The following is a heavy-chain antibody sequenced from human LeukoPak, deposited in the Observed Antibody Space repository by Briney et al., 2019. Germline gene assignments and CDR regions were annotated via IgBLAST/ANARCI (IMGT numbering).Heavy chain of an antibody. CDR3: ARDEVRGYSYGLILPVDP. Sequence: GASVKVSCKASGYTFTGYYMHWVRQAPGQGLEWMGWINPNSGGTNYAQKFQGRVTMTRDTSISTAYMELSRLRSDDTAVYYCARDEVRGYSYGLILPVDPWGQGTLVTVSS. CDR1: GYTFTGYY. CDR2: INPNSGGT. D-gene: IGHD5-18*01. J-gene: IGHJ5*02. V-gene: IGHV1-2*02.